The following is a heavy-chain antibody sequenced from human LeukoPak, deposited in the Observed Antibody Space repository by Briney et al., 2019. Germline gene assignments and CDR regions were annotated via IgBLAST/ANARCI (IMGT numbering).Heavy chain of an antibody. CDR1: GFTFDDYA. Sequence: GRSLRLSCAASGFTFDDYAMHWVRQAPGKGLEWVSGISWNSGSIGYADSVKGRFTISRDNAKNSLYLQMNSLRAEDTAVYYCAKAQQWLVPTYFDYWGQGTLVTVSS. D-gene: IGHD6-19*01. J-gene: IGHJ4*02. V-gene: IGHV3-9*01. CDR3: AKAQQWLVPTYFDY. CDR2: ISWNSGSI.